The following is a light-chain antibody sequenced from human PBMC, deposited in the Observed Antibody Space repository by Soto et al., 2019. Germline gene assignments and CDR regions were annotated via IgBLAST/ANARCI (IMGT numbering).Light chain of an antibody. CDR2: EVS. Sequence: QSALTQPASVSGSPGRPITISCTGTSSDVGGYNYVSWYQQHPGKAPKLMIYEVSNRPSGVSNRFSGSKSGNTASLTISGLQAEDEADYYCSSYTSSSTLYVFGTGTKLTVL. CDR3: SSYTSSSTLYV. V-gene: IGLV2-14*01. J-gene: IGLJ1*01. CDR1: SSDVGGYNY.